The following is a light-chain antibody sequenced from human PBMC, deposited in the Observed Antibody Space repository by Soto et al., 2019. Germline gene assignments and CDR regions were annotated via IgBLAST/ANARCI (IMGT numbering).Light chain of an antibody. V-gene: IGKV3-15*01. CDR3: QQYNNWPPYT. CDR2: GAS. J-gene: IGKJ2*01. Sequence: ILMTQSPVTLSVSPGERATLSCRASQRVSSNVAWYQQKPGQAPRLLIYGASTRATGIPARFSGSGSETEFTLTISSLQSEDFAVYYCQQYNNWPPYTLGQGTKVDIK. CDR1: QRVSSN.